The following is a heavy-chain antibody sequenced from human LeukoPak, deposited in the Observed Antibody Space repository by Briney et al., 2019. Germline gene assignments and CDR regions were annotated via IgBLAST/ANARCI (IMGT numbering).Heavy chain of an antibody. J-gene: IGHJ4*02. D-gene: IGHD3-10*01. CDR1: GYTFTSYY. Sequence: ASVKVSCKASGYTFTSYYMHWVRQAPGQGLEWMGIINPSGGSTSYAQKFRGRVTMTRDMSTSTVYMELSSLRSEDTAVYYCARAARFGEFRGEPLDYWGQGTLVTVSS. V-gene: IGHV1-46*01. CDR2: INPSGGST. CDR3: ARAARFGEFRGEPLDY.